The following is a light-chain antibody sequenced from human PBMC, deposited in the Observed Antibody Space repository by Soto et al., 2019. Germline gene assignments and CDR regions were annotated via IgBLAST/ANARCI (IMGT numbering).Light chain of an antibody. CDR1: QSVSNNY. CDR3: HQYGSSPYT. Sequence: EIVLTQSPGTLSLSPGERATLSCRASQSVSNNYLTWYQHKPGQAPRLLIYGASGRATGIPDRFSGSGSGTDFTLTISRLEPEDFAVYYCHQYGSSPYTFGQGTELEIK. V-gene: IGKV3-20*01. J-gene: IGKJ2*01. CDR2: GAS.